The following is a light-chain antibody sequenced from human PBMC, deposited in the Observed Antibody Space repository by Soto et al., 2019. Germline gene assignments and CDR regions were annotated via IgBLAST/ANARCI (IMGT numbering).Light chain of an antibody. Sequence: EIVMTQSPATLSVSPGERATLSCRASQSVSSNLAWYQQKPGQAPRLLIYGASTRATGIPARFSGSGSGTAFTLTISSLQSEDFAVYYCQKYNNWPDTFGQGTKLEIK. V-gene: IGKV3-15*01. CDR3: QKYNNWPDT. CDR1: QSVSSN. CDR2: GAS. J-gene: IGKJ2*01.